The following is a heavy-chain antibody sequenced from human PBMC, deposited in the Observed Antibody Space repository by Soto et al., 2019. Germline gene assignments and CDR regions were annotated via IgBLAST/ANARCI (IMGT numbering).Heavy chain of an antibody. CDR1: GGSISSSNW. Sequence: SETLSLTCAVSGGSISSSNWWSWVRQPPGKGLEWIGEIYHSGSTNYSPSLKSRVTISVDKSKNQFSLKLSSVTAADTAAYYCARSGDYTLRKNWFDPWGQGTLVTVS. CDR3: ARSGDYTLRKNWFDP. CDR2: IYHSGST. J-gene: IGHJ5*02. V-gene: IGHV4-4*02. D-gene: IGHD4-17*01.